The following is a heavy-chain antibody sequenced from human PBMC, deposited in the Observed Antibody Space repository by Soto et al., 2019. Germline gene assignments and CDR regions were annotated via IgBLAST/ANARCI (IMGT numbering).Heavy chain of an antibody. CDR2: ISGSGGST. CDR1: GFTFSSYA. V-gene: IGHV3-23*01. CDR3: GKDTLDCSSGDCPLYYYYGLDV. Sequence: GGSLRLSCAASGFTFSSYAMSWVRQAPGKGLEWVSAISGSGGSTYYADSVKGRFTISRDNSKNTLYLQINSLRAEDTAVYFCGKDTLDCSSGDCPLYYYYGLDVWGQGTTVPVSS. J-gene: IGHJ6*02. D-gene: IGHD2-2*01.